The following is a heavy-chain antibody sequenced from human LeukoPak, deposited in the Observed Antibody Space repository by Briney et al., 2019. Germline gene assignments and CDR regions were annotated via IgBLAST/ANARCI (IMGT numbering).Heavy chain of an antibody. Sequence: ASVKVSCKASGYTFTSYGISWVRQAPGQGLEWMGWISAYNGNTNYAQKLQGRVTMTTDTSTSTAYMELRSLRSDDTAVYYCARDESEGYYDSSGSSDPFDIWGQGTMVTVSS. V-gene: IGHV1-18*01. J-gene: IGHJ3*02. CDR3: ARDESEGYYDSSGSSDPFDI. CDR2: ISAYNGNT. D-gene: IGHD3-22*01. CDR1: GYTFTSYG.